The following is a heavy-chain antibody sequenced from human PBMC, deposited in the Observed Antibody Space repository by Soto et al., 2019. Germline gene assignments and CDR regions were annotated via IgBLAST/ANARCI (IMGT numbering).Heavy chain of an antibody. Sequence: SETLSLTCTVSGGSVSSGSYYWSWIRQPPGKGLEWIGYIYYSGSTNYNPSLKSRVTISVDTSKNQFSLKLSSVTAEDTAVYYCARPYCSRTSCPPYYYYYGLNVWGQGTTVTVSS. D-gene: IGHD2-2*01. CDR3: ARPYCSRTSCPPYYYYYGLNV. J-gene: IGHJ6*02. CDR2: IYYSGST. CDR1: GGSVSSGSYY. V-gene: IGHV4-61*01.